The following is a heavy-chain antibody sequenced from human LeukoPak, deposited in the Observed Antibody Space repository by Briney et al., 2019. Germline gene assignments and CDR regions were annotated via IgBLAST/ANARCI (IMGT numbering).Heavy chain of an antibody. D-gene: IGHD2-2*01. V-gene: IGHV3-30*02. Sequence: GGSLRLSCAASGFTFSSYGMHWVRQAPGKGLEWVAFIRYDGSNKYYADSVKGRFTISRDNSKNTLYLQMNSLRAEDTAVYYCAKDLYQLQYYYYMDVWGKGTTVTVSS. CDR3: AKDLYQLQYYYYMDV. J-gene: IGHJ6*03. CDR1: GFTFSSYG. CDR2: IRYDGSNK.